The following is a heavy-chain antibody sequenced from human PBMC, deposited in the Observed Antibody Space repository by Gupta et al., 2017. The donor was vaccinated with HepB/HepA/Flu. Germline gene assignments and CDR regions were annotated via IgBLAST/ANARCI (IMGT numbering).Heavy chain of an antibody. D-gene: IGHD4-17*01. Sequence: EVQLVESGGGLVKPGESLRLSCVLSGFSFDTFTMNWVRQAPGKGLEWVSTISGASTYLQYADSVTGRFTVSRDNAKNSLYLQMNSLRVEDTAVYYCARAAPVTTSFSGMDVWGQGTTVIV. CDR1: GFSFDTFT. J-gene: IGHJ6*02. V-gene: IGHV3-21*02. CDR2: ISGASTYL. CDR3: ARAAPVTTSFSGMDV.